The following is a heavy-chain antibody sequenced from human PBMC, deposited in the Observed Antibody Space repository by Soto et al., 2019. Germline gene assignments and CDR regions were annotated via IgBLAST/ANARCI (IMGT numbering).Heavy chain of an antibody. Sequence: PGGSLRLSCAASGFTFSNYAMSWFRQAPGKGLEWVGFIRSKVYGGTTEYAASVKGRFTISRDDSISIAYLQMNSLKTEDTAVYYCTSTIFGVVIPGGYYYGMDVWGQGTTVTVSS. D-gene: IGHD3-3*01. CDR1: GFTFSNYA. CDR2: IRSKVYGGTT. V-gene: IGHV3-49*03. CDR3: TSTIFGVVIPGGYYYGMDV. J-gene: IGHJ6*02.